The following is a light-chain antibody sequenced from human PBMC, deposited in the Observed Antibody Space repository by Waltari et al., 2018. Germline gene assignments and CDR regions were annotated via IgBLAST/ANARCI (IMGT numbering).Light chain of an antibody. Sequence: EIVLTQSPATLSLSPGDRATLSCRASQSVYSYLGWYQQKPGQAPRLLIYDVFNRATGIPARFSCSGSGTDFTLTISSLEPEDFAVYYCQQRRSWPLTFGGGTKVEIK. J-gene: IGKJ4*01. CDR2: DVF. CDR3: QQRRSWPLT. CDR1: QSVYSY. V-gene: IGKV3-11*01.